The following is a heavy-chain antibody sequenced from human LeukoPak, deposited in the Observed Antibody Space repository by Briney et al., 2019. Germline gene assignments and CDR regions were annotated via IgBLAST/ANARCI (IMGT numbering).Heavy chain of an antibody. Sequence: PGGSLRLSCAASGFAISNYWMGWVRQAPGKGLEWVAHIKEDGSEEYYVDSVRGRFTISRDNAKDSLYLQINSLRDEDTAVYYCARDRGYCSGGRCYTVFDYWGQGTLVTVSS. J-gene: IGHJ4*02. CDR3: ARDRGYCSGGRCYTVFDY. V-gene: IGHV3-7*05. D-gene: IGHD2-15*01. CDR1: GFAISNYW. CDR2: IKEDGSEE.